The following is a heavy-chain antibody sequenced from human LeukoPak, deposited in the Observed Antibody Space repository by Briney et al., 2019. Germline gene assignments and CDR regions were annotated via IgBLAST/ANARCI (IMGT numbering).Heavy chain of an antibody. CDR3: AMWAYSGYYYYMDV. D-gene: IGHD2-21*01. V-gene: IGHV1-8*01. J-gene: IGHJ6*03. CDR2: MNPNSGNT. CDR1: GYSFTSYD. Sequence: GASVKVSCKASGYSFTSYDINWVRQATGQGLEWMGWMNPNSGNTGYAQKFQGRVTITRNTSISTAYMEPSSLRSEDTAVYYCAMWAYSGYYYYMDVWGEGTTVTVSS.